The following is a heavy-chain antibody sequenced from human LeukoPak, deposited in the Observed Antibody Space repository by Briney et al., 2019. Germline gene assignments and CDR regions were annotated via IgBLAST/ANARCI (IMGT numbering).Heavy chain of an antibody. CDR1: GFTFSDYY. J-gene: IGHJ5*02. V-gene: IGHV3-11*04. CDR3: ARVAPNWFDH. CDR2: VSSSGSTI. D-gene: IGHD2-21*01. Sequence: GGSLRFSCAASGFTFSDYYMSWIRLAPGKGLGWVSYVSSSGSTINYADSVKGRFTISGDNAKKSLYLQMNSLRAEDTAVYYCARVAPNWFDHWGQGTLITVSS.